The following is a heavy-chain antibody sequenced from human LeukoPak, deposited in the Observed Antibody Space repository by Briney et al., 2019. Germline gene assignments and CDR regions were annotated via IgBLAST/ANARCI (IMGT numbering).Heavy chain of an antibody. V-gene: IGHV4-34*01. CDR3: ARGLLVSGQCNWFDP. Sequence: SETLSLTCAVYGGSFSGYYWSWLRQPPGKGLEWIGEINHSGSTNYNPSLKSRVTISVDTSKNQFSLKLSSVTAADTAVYYCARGLLVSGQCNWFDPWGQGTLVTVSS. J-gene: IGHJ5*02. D-gene: IGHD2-8*01. CDR2: INHSGST. CDR1: GGSFSGYY.